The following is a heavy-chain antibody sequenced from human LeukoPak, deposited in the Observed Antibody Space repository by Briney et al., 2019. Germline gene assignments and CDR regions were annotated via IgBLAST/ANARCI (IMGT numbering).Heavy chain of an antibody. V-gene: IGHV1-18*01. CDR2: INTNNGNT. CDR1: GYTFSTYG. D-gene: IGHD1-20*01. J-gene: IGHJ4*02. CDR3: ARKGCFDNCYLFDY. Sequence: ASVKVSCKASGYTFSTYGINWVGQAPGQGLEWMGWINTNNGNTNYAQKFQDRVTMTRDTSTSTAYMELRSLGSDDTAVYYCARKGCFDNCYLFDYWGQGTLVTVSS.